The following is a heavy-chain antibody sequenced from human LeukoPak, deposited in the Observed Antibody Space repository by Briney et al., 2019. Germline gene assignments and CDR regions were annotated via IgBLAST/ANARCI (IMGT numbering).Heavy chain of an antibody. CDR3: ASSLVVSYFDY. V-gene: IGHV4-59*01. J-gene: IGHJ4*02. D-gene: IGHD2-21*01. CDR1: GGSISSYY. CDR2: IYYSGST. Sequence: PSKTLSLTCTVSGGSISSYYWSWIRQPPGKGLEWIGYIYYSGSTNYNPSLKSRVTISVDTSKNQFSLKLSSVTAADTAVYYCASSLVVSYFDYWGQGTLVTVSS.